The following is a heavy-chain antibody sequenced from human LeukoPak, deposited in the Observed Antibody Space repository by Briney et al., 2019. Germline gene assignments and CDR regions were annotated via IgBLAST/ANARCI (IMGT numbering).Heavy chain of an antibody. Sequence: PSETLSLTCTVSGGSISSSSYYWGWIRQPPGKGLEWIGSIYYSGSTYYNPSLKSRVTISVDTSKNQFSLKLSSVTAADTAVYYCARGAGIGVLLSRSSWSKFPRTPYYFDYWGQGTLVTVSS. J-gene: IGHJ4*02. CDR3: ARGAGIGVLLSRSSWSKFPRTPYYFDY. CDR1: GGSISSSSYY. CDR2: IYYSGST. V-gene: IGHV4-39*01. D-gene: IGHD6-13*01.